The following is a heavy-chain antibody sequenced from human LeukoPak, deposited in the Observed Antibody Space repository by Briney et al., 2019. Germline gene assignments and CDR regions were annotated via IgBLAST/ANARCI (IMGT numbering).Heavy chain of an antibody. CDR2: MSGSGGST. J-gene: IGHJ4*02. V-gene: IGHV3-23*01. Sequence: GGSLRLSCAASGFTFNSYAMSWVRQAPGKGLEWVSAMSGSGGSTYYADSVKGRFTISRDNAKNTLYLQMNSLRAEDTAVYYCAKDPHQRIAVAGYFDYWGQGTLVTVSS. D-gene: IGHD6-19*01. CDR1: GFTFNSYA. CDR3: AKDPHQRIAVAGYFDY.